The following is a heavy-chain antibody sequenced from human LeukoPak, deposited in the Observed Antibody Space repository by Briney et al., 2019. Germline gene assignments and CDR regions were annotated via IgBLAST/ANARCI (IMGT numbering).Heavy chain of an antibody. D-gene: IGHD3-22*01. V-gene: IGHV3-48*03. CDR3: APLRGVVANLGFDY. Sequence: GGSLRLSCAASGFTFSSYEMNWVRQAPGKGLEWVSYISSSGSTIYYADSVKGRFTISRDNAKNSLYLQMNSLRAEDTAVYYCAPLRGVVANLGFDYWGQGTLVTVSS. J-gene: IGHJ4*02. CDR1: GFTFSSYE. CDR2: ISSSGSTI.